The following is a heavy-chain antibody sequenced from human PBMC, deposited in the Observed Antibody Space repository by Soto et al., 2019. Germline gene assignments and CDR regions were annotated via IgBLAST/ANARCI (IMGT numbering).Heavy chain of an antibody. V-gene: IGHV1-69*13. Sequence: SVKVSGKASGGTFSSYAISCVRQAPGQVLEWMGGIIPIFGTANYAQKFQGRVTITADESTSTAYMELSSLRSEDTAVYYCARVLTRFAAEMATPGETYYYYYGMDVWGQGTTVTVSS. J-gene: IGHJ6*02. CDR3: ARVLTRFAAEMATPGETYYYYYGMDV. CDR2: IIPIFGTA. CDR1: GGTFSSYA. D-gene: IGHD5-12*01.